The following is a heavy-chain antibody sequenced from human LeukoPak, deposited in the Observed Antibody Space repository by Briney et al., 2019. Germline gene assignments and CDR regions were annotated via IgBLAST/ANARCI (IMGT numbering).Heavy chain of an antibody. Sequence: GGSLRLSCAASGFTFDDYAMHWVRQAPGKGLEWVSVISGDGGSTDYADSVKGRFTISRDDSRNSLYLQMNSLRSEDTALYYCAKGLGYCRGDTSYRYYGMDVWGQGTTVSVSS. D-gene: IGHD2-15*01. J-gene: IGHJ6*02. CDR1: GFTFDDYA. V-gene: IGHV3-43*02. CDR3: AKGLGYCRGDTSYRYYGMDV. CDR2: ISGDGGST.